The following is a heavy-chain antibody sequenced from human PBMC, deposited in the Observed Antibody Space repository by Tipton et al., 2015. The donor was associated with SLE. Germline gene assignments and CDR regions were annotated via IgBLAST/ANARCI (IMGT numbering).Heavy chain of an antibody. D-gene: IGHD5-12*01. CDR2: IFYTGST. CDR1: DGSIRSTNYY. V-gene: IGHV4-39*07. J-gene: IGHJ4*02. Sequence: TLSLTCTVSDGSIRSTNYYWGWIRQPPGKGLEWIGSIFYTGSTYYNPSLKSRVSFSIDTSKHQFSLKLNSVTAADTAVYYCARRHYSGPFDSWGRGTLVTVSS. CDR3: ARRHYSGPFDS.